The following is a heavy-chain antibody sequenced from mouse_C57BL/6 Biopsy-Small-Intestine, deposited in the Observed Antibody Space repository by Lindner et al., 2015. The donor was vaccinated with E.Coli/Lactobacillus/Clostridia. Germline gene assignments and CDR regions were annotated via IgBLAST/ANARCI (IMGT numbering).Heavy chain of an antibody. CDR1: GYTFTDYY. V-gene: IGHV1-84*02. D-gene: IGHD6-5*01. CDR3: ARRRAYVAVSLIYAFEI. Sequence: SVKVSCKASGYTFTDYYIHWLRQAPGQGPEWMGWINPTSGYTNYAEQFQGRVTMTRDTSIGTTYMELSGLRSDDTAVYYCARRRAYVAVSLIYAFEIWGQGTMVTVSS. J-gene: IGHJ3*01. CDR2: INPTSGYT.